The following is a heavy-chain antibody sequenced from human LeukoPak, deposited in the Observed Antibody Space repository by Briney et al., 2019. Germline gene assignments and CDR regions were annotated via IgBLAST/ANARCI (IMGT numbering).Heavy chain of an antibody. V-gene: IGHV3-30*04. Sequence: QAGGSLRLSCAASGFTFSSYAMHWVRQAPGKGLEWVAVISYDGSNKYYADSVKGRFNISRDNSKNTLYLQMNSLRAEDTAVYYCARGRVFDYWGQGTLVTVSS. D-gene: IGHD6-13*01. J-gene: IGHJ4*02. CDR3: ARGRVFDY. CDR1: GFTFSSYA. CDR2: ISYDGSNK.